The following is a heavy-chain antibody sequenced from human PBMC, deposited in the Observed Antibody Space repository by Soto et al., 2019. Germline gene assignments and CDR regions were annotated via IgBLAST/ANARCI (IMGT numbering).Heavy chain of an antibody. Sequence: ASVTVSCKASGYTFTSYGISWVRQAPGQGLEWMGWISAYNGNTNYAQKLQGRVTMTTDTSTSTAYMELRSLRSDDTAVYYCARPGIPYYDILRVWDYFDYWGQGTLVTVS. D-gene: IGHD3-9*01. J-gene: IGHJ4*02. CDR3: ARPGIPYYDILRVWDYFDY. CDR1: GYTFTSYG. CDR2: ISAYNGNT. V-gene: IGHV1-18*04.